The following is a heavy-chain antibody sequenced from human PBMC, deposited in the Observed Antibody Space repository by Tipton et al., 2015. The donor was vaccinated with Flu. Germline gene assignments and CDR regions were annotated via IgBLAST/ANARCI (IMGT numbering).Heavy chain of an antibody. V-gene: IGHV3-49*03. CDR1: GFTFGDYA. J-gene: IGHJ4*02. D-gene: IGHD3-16*01. CDR3: ISDYVYSNYLGY. CDR2: IRSKPYGGIT. Sequence: SLRLSCTASGFTFGDYAMSWFRQAPGKGLEWVGFIRSKPYGGITEYAASVKGRFTISRDDSKSIAYLQMNSLRIEDTAVYYCISDYVYSNYLGYWGQGTLVTVSS.